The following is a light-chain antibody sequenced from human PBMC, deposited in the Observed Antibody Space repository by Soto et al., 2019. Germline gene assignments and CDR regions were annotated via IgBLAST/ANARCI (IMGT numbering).Light chain of an antibody. Sequence: EIVMTQSPATLSVSPGERATLSCRASQSVSSNLAWYQQKPGQAPRLLMYGASTRATGIPDRFSGSGSGTEFTLTISSLQSEDFAVYYCQQHNNWPPCTFGHGTKVEIK. CDR3: QQHNNWPPCT. CDR1: QSVSSN. J-gene: IGKJ1*01. V-gene: IGKV3-15*01. CDR2: GAS.